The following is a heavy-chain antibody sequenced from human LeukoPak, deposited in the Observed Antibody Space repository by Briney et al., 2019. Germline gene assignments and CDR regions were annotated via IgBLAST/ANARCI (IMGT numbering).Heavy chain of an antibody. D-gene: IGHD3-3*02. CDR3: AKVGFLEWSPSLYGDAFDI. CDR1: GFTFSSYA. V-gene: IGHV3-23*01. Sequence: GGSLRLSCAASGFTFSSYAMSWVRQAPGKGLEWVSAISGSGGSTYYADSVKGRFTISRDNSKNTLYLQMNSLRAEDTAVYYCAKVGFLEWSPSLYGDAFDIWGQGTMVTVSS. CDR2: ISGSGGST. J-gene: IGHJ3*02.